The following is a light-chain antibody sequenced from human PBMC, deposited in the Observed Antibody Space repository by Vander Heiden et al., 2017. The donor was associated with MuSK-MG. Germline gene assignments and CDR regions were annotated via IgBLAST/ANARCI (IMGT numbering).Light chain of an antibody. V-gene: IGKV3-20*01. CDR3: QQYGGSVS. CDR1: QSVSSSY. CDR2: GAS. Sequence: ENVLTQSPGTLSLSPGERATLSCRASQSVSSSYLAWYQQKPGQAPRLLFYGASSRATGFPDRFSGSGSGTDFTLTISRLEPEDSAVYYCQQYGGSVSFGGGTKVEIK. J-gene: IGKJ4*01.